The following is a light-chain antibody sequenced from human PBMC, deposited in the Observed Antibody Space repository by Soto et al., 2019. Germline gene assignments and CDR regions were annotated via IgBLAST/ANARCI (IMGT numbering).Light chain of an antibody. CDR3: QQYNNWPPGVT. CDR2: GAS. Sequence: EIVMTQSPATLSVSPAERATLSCRASQSVSSNLAWYQQKPGQAPRLLIYGASTRATGIPARFSGSGSGTEFTLTISSLQSEDFAVYYCQQYNNWPPGVTFGPGTKVDIK. V-gene: IGKV3-15*01. CDR1: QSVSSN. J-gene: IGKJ3*01.